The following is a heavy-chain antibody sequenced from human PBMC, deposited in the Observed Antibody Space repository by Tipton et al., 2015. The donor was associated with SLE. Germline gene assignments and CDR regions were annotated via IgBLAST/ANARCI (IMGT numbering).Heavy chain of an antibody. CDR3: ARGAWYPDL. J-gene: IGHJ2*01. Sequence: SLRLSCAVSGFTVSSRYMTWVRQAPGKGLEWVSVFYSGGSIYYADSVKGRFTMSRDNAKNSLYLQMNSLRAEDTGVYCCARGAWYPDLWGRGTLVTVSS. CDR2: FYSGGSI. CDR1: GFTVSSRY. D-gene: IGHD1-26*01. V-gene: IGHV3-66*02.